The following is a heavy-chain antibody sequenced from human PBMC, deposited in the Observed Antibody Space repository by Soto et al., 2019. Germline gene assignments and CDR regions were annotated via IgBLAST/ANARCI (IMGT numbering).Heavy chain of an antibody. V-gene: IGHV3-53*01. CDR1: GFTVSSDY. Sequence: PGGSLRLSCAASGFTVSSDYMSWVRQAPGKGLEYVSVIFSGGNTYYADSVKGRFTISRDNSKNTLYLQMNSLRAEDTAVYYCARGGDYCSGGRCYPHEFDHWGQGTLVTVSS. D-gene: IGHD2-15*01. J-gene: IGHJ5*02. CDR2: IFSGGNT. CDR3: ARGGDYCSGGRCYPHEFDH.